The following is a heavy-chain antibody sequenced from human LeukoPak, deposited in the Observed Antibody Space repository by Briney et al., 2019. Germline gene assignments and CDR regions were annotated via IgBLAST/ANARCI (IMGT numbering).Heavy chain of an antibody. CDR1: GYTFTGYY. V-gene: IGHV1-2*02. J-gene: IGHJ4*02. Sequence: ASVKVSCKASGYTFTGYYMHWVRQAPGQGLEWMGWINPNSGGTSYAQKFQGRVTMTRDTSISTAYMELSRLRSDDTAVYYCARDRHYYDSSGYPDYWGQGTLVTVSS. CDR3: ARDRHYYDSSGYPDY. CDR2: INPNSGGT. D-gene: IGHD3-22*01.